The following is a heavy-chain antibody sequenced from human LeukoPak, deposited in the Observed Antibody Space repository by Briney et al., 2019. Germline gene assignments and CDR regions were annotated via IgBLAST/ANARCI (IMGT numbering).Heavy chain of an antibody. V-gene: IGHV4-39*01. CDR3: ARPRSSGWEAFDY. Sequence: SSETLSLTCTVSGGSISSSSYYWGWIRQPPGKGLEWIGSIYYSGSTYYNPSLKSRVTISVDTSKNQFSLKLSSVTAADTAMYYCARPRSSGWEAFDYWGQGTLVTVSS. CDR1: GGSISSSSYY. D-gene: IGHD6-19*01. J-gene: IGHJ4*02. CDR2: IYYSGST.